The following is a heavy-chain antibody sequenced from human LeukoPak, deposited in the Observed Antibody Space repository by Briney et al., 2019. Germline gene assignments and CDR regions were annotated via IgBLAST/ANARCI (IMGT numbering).Heavy chain of an antibody. J-gene: IGHJ4*02. CDR1: GHIFTSYG. V-gene: IGHV1-18*01. Sequence: ALVKASCKASGHIFTSYGISWVPQAAGLGLECMGWISAYDGNSNYEQKLQGRVTMTTDTSTSTAYMKLRSLRSDDTVVYYCARGDYCYDSSGQDYWGQGTLVTVSS. CDR2: ISAYDGNS. D-gene: IGHD3-22*01. CDR3: ARGDYCYDSSGQDY.